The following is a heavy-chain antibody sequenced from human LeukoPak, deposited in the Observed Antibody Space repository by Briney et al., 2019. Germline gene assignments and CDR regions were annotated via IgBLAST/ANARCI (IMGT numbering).Heavy chain of an antibody. D-gene: IGHD3-22*01. Sequence: GGSLRLSCAASGFTFSSYSMNWVRQAPGKGLEWVSSISSSSSYIYYADSVKGRFTISRDNAKNSLYLQMNSLRAEDTAVYYCARSNIDYYYDSSGSHFDYWGQGTLVTVSS. V-gene: IGHV3-21*01. J-gene: IGHJ4*02. CDR1: GFTFSSYS. CDR3: ARSNIDYYYDSSGSHFDY. CDR2: ISSSSSYI.